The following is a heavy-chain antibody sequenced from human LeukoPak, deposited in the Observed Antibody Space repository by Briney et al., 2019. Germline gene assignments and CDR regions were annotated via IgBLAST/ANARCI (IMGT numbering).Heavy chain of an antibody. CDR1: GFTFSSYA. Sequence: GRSLRLSCAASGFTFSSYAMHWVRQAPGKGLEWVAVISYDGSNKYYADSVKGRFTISRDNSKNTLYLQMNSLRAEDTAVYYCARDPYDFWSGSDYWGQGTLVTVSS. D-gene: IGHD3-3*01. V-gene: IGHV3-30*04. CDR3: ARDPYDFWSGSDY. J-gene: IGHJ4*02. CDR2: ISYDGSNK.